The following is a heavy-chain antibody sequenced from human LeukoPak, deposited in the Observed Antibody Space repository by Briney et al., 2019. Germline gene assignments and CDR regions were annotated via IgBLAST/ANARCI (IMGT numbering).Heavy chain of an antibody. D-gene: IGHD3-3*01. CDR3: TTFLEWLFHYYYMDV. J-gene: IGHJ6*03. CDR2: IKSKADGGTT. CDR1: GFTFSSYE. Sequence: PGGSLRLSCAASGFTFSSYEMNWVRQAPGKGLEWVGRIKSKADGGTTDYAAPVKGRFTISRDDSKNTLYLQMNSLKTEDTAVYYCTTFLEWLFHYYYMDVWGKGTTVTVSS. V-gene: IGHV3-15*01.